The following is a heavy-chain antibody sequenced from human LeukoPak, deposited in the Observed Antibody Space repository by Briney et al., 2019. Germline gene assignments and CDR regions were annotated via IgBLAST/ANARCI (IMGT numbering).Heavy chain of an antibody. D-gene: IGHD3-10*01. CDR2: ISSSSYI. Sequence: AGGSLRLSCAASGFTFSSYSMNWVRRDPGKGMEWVSSISSSSYISYAHSVKGRFPISRHNPNNSLYLQMNSLRAEDTAVYYCARSVWFGELSLLNWFDPWGQGTLVTVS. CDR1: GFTFSSYS. J-gene: IGHJ5*02. CDR3: ARSVWFGELSLLNWFDP. V-gene: IGHV3-21*01.